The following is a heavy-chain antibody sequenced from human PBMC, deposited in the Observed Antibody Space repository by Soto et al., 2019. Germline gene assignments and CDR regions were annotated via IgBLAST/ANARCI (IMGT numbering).Heavy chain of an antibody. Sequence: EVQLLESGGGLVQPGGSLRLSCVASGFSFSSYAMSWVRQAPGKGLEWGSVISGSDGATYYADSVKGRFTISRDNSKNTLYLQMNSLRAEDTAVYYCAKDRERDAWYEDYWGQGTLVTVSS. D-gene: IGHD6-13*01. CDR3: AKDRERDAWYEDY. V-gene: IGHV3-23*01. CDR2: ISGSDGAT. CDR1: GFSFSSYA. J-gene: IGHJ4*02.